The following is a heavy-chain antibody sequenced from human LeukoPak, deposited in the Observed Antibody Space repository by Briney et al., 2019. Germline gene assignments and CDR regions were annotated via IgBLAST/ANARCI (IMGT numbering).Heavy chain of an antibody. CDR3: TRDSSGTLTSYYYYFMDV. Sequence: NPSETLSLTCTVSGYSISSAYYWGWIRQSPGKGLEWIGSIYHSRSTYYNPSLKSRVTMSVDTSKNHFSLKLNSVTAADTAVYYCTRDSSGTLTSYYYYFMDVWGKGTTVTISS. CDR1: GYSISSAYY. V-gene: IGHV4-38-2*02. CDR2: IYHSRST. D-gene: IGHD3-10*01. J-gene: IGHJ6*03.